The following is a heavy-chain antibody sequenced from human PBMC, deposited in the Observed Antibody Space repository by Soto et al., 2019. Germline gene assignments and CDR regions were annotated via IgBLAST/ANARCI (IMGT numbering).Heavy chain of an antibody. CDR3: VRGRYGSEIH. Sequence: EVRLVESGGGLVQPGGSLRLSCAASGFSVSSNYMTWVRQAPGKGLEWVSLVYNGGATHYAASVKGRFTISTHSSQSTLFLQMNSLRTEDTATYYCVRGRYGSEIHWGQGTKVTVPS. J-gene: IGHJ4*02. D-gene: IGHD3-10*01. CDR2: VYNGGAT. V-gene: IGHV3-53*04. CDR1: GFSVSSNY.